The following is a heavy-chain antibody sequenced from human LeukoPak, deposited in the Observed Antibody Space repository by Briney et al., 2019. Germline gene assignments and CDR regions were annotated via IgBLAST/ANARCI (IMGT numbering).Heavy chain of an antibody. CDR3: ARQDGNSKYYFDY. J-gene: IGHJ4*02. Sequence: GESLKISCKGSGYSFTYYWIGWVRQMPGKGLEWMGIIYPGDSDTRYRPSFQGQVTISVDKSISAAYLQWSSLKASDTAMYYCARQDGNSKYYFDYWGQGTLVTVSS. V-gene: IGHV5-51*01. D-gene: IGHD1-1*01. CDR1: GYSFTYYW. CDR2: IYPGDSDT.